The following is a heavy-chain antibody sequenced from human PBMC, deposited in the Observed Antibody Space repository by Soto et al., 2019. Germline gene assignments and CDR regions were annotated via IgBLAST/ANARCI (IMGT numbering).Heavy chain of an antibody. V-gene: IGHV4-39*02. CDR2: IYYSGST. Sequence: PSETLSLTCTVSGGSISSTSYYWGWIRQPPGKGLEWIGNIYYSGSTDYNPSLKSRVTIFVDTSKNQFSLKLSSVTAADTAVYYCAREGLVPAVDFWGQGTLVTVSS. CDR3: AREGLVPAVDF. J-gene: IGHJ4*02. D-gene: IGHD2-2*01. CDR1: GGSISSTSYY.